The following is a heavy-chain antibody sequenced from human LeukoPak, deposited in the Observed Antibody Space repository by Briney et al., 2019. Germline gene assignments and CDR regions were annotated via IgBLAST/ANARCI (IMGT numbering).Heavy chain of an antibody. CDR3: ARDWVWFENAFDI. CDR2: ISSSSRDI. D-gene: IGHD3-10*01. Sequence: GGSLRLSCAASGFTFSSCSMNWVRQAPGKGLEWVSSISSSSRDIDYADSVKGRFTISRDNAKKSLYLQMNSLRAEDTAVYYCARDWVWFENAFDIWGQGTMVTVSS. V-gene: IGHV3-21*01. J-gene: IGHJ3*02. CDR1: GFTFSSCS.